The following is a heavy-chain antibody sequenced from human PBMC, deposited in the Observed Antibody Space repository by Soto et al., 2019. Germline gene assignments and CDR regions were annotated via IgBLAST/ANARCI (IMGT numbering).Heavy chain of an antibody. Sequence: EVQLVESGGGLVQPGGSLRLSCAASEFTFSSYWMSWVRQAPGKGLEWVANIKQDGSEKYYVDSVKGRFTISRDNAKNSLYLQLNSLRADDTAVYYCARDRLGYCTNGVCYKAWFDPWGQGTLVTVSS. J-gene: IGHJ5*02. CDR2: IKQDGSEK. CDR1: EFTFSSYW. V-gene: IGHV3-7*01. CDR3: ARDRLGYCTNGVCYKAWFDP. D-gene: IGHD2-8*01.